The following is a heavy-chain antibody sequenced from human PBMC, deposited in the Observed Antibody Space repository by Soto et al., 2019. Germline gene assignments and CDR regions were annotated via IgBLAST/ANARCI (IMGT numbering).Heavy chain of an antibody. CDR1: GSTFNNFA. V-gene: IGHV1-69*06. J-gene: IGHJ4*02. D-gene: IGHD1-26*01. Sequence: QVVLLQSGAEVKEPGSSVRVSCQVSGSTFNNFAFSWVRQAPGHGPEWMGGIVVDSNTAEYSQRFQDRVTITADTSSDTLYMELGSLTFEDTSVYYCARAIKRWEVNYYFDFWGQGTLVTVSS. CDR2: IVVDSNTA. CDR3: ARAIKRWEVNYYFDF.